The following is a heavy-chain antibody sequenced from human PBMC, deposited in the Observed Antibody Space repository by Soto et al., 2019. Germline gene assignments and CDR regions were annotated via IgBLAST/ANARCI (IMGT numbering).Heavy chain of an antibody. CDR3: AREANTIYAPHGLDV. CDR2: LSSGSFYI. CDR1: GFPFDSYS. Sequence: GGSLRLSCAVSGFPFDSYSMSWVRQSPGQGLEWLASLSSGSFYIFHADSIRGRFTISRDDAKNLLFLQMNSLTIEDTATYYCAREANTIYAPHGLDVWGQGTAVTVSS. J-gene: IGHJ6*02. V-gene: IGHV3-21*01. D-gene: IGHD3-3*01.